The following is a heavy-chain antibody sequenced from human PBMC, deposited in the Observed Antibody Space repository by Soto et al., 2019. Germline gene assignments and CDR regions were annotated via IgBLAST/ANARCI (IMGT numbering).Heavy chain of an antibody. V-gene: IGHV1-69*12. D-gene: IGHD2-15*01. CDR2: IIPIFGTA. CDR3: ARESRYCSGGSCYFLPGIDY. Sequence: QVQLVQFGAEVKKPGSSVNVSCKASGGTFSSYAISWVRQAPGQGLEWMGGIIPIFGTANYAQKFQGRVTITADESTSTAYMELRSLRSEDTAVYYCARESRYCSGGSCYFLPGIDYWGQGTLVTVSS. J-gene: IGHJ4*02. CDR1: GGTFSSYA.